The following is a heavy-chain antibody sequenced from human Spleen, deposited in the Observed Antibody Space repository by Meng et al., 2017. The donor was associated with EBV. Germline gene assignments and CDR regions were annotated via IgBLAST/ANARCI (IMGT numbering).Heavy chain of an antibody. V-gene: IGHV3-11*01. CDR1: GFIFSDSY. J-gene: IGHJ4*02. CDR3: ARGSGRWTFDY. D-gene: IGHD1-26*01. Sequence: VQLVESGGGFVKSGGSLRLSFAASGFIFSDSYMTWIRQTPGKGLEWISYISNSGTTIKYADSVKGRFTISRDNAKNSLYLQLNSLRVDDTAVYYCARGSGRWTFDYWGQGTLVTVSS. CDR2: ISNSGTTI.